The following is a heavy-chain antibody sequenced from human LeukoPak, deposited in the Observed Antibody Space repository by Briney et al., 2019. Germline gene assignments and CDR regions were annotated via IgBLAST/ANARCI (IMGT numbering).Heavy chain of an antibody. Sequence: PGGSLLSSSAASGFTFSNYAMHWVRQAPGKGLEWVGVISSDGSKKYYADAVKGRFTLSRDNSKNTLYLQMDSLRGDDASVYYCARDWSGSPPCFDYWGQGALV. CDR1: GFTFSNYA. CDR3: ARDWSGSPPCFDY. D-gene: IGHD3-10*01. J-gene: IGHJ4*02. V-gene: IGHV3-30-3*01. CDR2: ISSDGSKK.